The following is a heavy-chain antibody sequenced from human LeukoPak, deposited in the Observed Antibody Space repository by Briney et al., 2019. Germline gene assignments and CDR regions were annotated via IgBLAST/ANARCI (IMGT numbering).Heavy chain of an antibody. CDR3: AIERHSSGKAGTFNF. CDR1: GVTFTTYS. V-gene: IGHV3-30-3*01. J-gene: IGHJ3*01. CDR2: TSYDGSIK. D-gene: IGHD6-25*01. Sequence: GGSLRLSCAASGVTFTTYSMHWVRQAPGRGLEWVSVTSYDGSIKVYADSVKGRFTISRDNYENTLYLQMNSLRFEDTAMYYCAIERHSSGKAGTFNFWGRGTMVTISS.